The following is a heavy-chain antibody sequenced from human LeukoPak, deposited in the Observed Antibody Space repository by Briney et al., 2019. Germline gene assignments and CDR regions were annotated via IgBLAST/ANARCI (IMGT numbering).Heavy chain of an antibody. CDR2: ISFDGTIK. Sequence: PGGSLRLSCAASGFILSPYSMHWVRQAPGKGLEWVAVISFDGTIKYYGDSVNGRFTISRDNAKNTLYLQMNSLRGEDTAVYYCARAEMTTITYPDYWGRGTPVTVSS. V-gene: IGHV3-30-3*01. CDR1: GFILSPYS. D-gene: IGHD5-24*01. CDR3: ARAEMTTITYPDY. J-gene: IGHJ4*02.